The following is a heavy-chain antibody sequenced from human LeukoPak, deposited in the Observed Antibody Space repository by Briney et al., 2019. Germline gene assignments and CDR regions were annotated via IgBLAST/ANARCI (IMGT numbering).Heavy chain of an antibody. Sequence: PSETLSLTCTVSGGSISSSSYYWGWIRQPPGEGLEWIGSIYYSGSTYYNPSLKSRVTISVDTSKNQFSLKLSSVTAADTAVYYCARDRIIIAAAGYDYWGQGTLVTVSS. CDR1: GGSISSSSYY. J-gene: IGHJ4*02. CDR3: ARDRIIIAAAGYDY. D-gene: IGHD6-13*01. CDR2: IYYSGST. V-gene: IGHV4-39*07.